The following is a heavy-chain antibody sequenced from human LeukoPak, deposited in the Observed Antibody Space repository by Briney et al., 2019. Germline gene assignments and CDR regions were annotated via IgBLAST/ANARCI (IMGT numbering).Heavy chain of an antibody. CDR3: ARGAAVAGVDY. J-gene: IGHJ4*02. CDR2: IYYSGAT. CDR1: GGSIRSYY. V-gene: IGHV4-59*01. Sequence: SETLSLTCTVSGGSIRSYYWSWIRQPPGKGLEWIGYIYYSGATSYNPSLKSRVTISVDMYENQISLKLSSVTAADTAVYYCARGAAVAGVDYWGQGTLVSVSS. D-gene: IGHD6-13*01.